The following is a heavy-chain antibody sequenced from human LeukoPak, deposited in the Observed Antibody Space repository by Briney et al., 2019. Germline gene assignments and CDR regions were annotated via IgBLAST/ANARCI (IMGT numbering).Heavy chain of an antibody. CDR2: IYYTGST. D-gene: IGHD6-13*01. CDR1: GGSISRDY. Sequence: PSETLSLTCTVSGGSISRDYWSWIRQPPGKGLEWIGYIYYTGSTNYNPSLKSRVTISVDTSKNQFSLKLSSVTAADTAVYYCAREDGSSWYYFDSWGQGTLVTVSS. V-gene: IGHV4-59*01. CDR3: AREDGSSWYYFDS. J-gene: IGHJ4*02.